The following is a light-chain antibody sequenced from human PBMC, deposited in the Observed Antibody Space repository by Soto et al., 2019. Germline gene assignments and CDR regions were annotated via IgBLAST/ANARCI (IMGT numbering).Light chain of an antibody. CDR2: MVS. CDR1: SSDVGNYNY. V-gene: IGLV2-14*01. J-gene: IGLJ1*01. Sequence: QSVLTQPASVSGSPGQSITISCTGTSSDVGNYNYVSWYQQYPGRVPKLLIYMVSNRPLGVSNRFSGSKSGNTASLTISGLQAEDEADYFCTSPTPGSLYVFGTGTKLTVL. CDR3: TSPTPGSLYV.